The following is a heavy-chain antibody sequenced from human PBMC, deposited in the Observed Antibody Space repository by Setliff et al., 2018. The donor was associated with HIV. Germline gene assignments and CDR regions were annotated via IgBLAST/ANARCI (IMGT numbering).Heavy chain of an antibody. J-gene: IGHJ6*03. CDR3: ARHRAPPGSSWIYYYSYMDV. Sequence: SETLSLTCTVYGGFIKNSNYYWGWIRQPPGKGLEWIGNIHYSGSTYYNPSLKSRVTISVDTSKNQFSLKLSSVTAADRAVYYCARHRAPPGSSWIYYYSYMDVWGKGTTVTVSS. CDR2: IHYSGST. CDR1: GGFIKNSNYY. D-gene: IGHD6-13*01. V-gene: IGHV4-39*01.